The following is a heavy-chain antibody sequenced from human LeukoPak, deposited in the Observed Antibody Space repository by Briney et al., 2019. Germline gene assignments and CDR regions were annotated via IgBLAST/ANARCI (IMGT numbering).Heavy chain of an antibody. V-gene: IGHV3-53*01. D-gene: IGHD2-2*02. CDR1: GFTVSSNY. CDR2: ISGDGGST. J-gene: IGHJ4*02. CDR3: AKSRCPSCYTVDY. Sequence: GGSLRLSCAASGFTVSSNYMSWVRQAPGKGLEWVSLISGDGGSTYYADSVKGRFTISRDNSKNTLYLQMNSLRAEDTAVYYCAKSRCPSCYTVDYWGQGTLVTVSS.